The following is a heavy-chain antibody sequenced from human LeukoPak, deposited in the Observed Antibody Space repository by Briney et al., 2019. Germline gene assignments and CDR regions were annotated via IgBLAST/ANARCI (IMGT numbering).Heavy chain of an antibody. J-gene: IGHJ6*03. CDR2: ISGSGGST. CDR1: GFTFSSYA. V-gene: IGHV3-23*01. CDR3: AKIFGGNYYYYYMDV. Sequence: GSLRLSCAASGFTFSSYAMSWVRQAPGKGLEWVSAISGSGGSTYYADSVKGRFTISRDNSKNTLYLQMNSLRAEDTAVYYCAKIFGGNYYYYYMDVWGKGTTVTVSS. D-gene: IGHD2-15*01.